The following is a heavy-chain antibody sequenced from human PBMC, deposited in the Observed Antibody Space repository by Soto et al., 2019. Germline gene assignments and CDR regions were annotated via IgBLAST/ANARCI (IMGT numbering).Heavy chain of an antibody. D-gene: IGHD2-8*02. CDR2: IYYSGST. CDR3: ARRSGGYYYYGMDV. CDR1: GGSISSYY. V-gene: IGHV4-59*01. J-gene: IGHJ6*02. Sequence: SETLSLTCTVSGGSISSYYWSWIRQPPGKGLEWIGYIYYSGSTNYNPSLKSRVTISVDTSKNQFSLKLSSVTAADTAVYYCARRSGGYYYYGMDVWGQGTMVTVSS.